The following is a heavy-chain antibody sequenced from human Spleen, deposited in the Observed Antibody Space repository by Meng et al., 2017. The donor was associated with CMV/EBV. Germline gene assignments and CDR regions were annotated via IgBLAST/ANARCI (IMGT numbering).Heavy chain of an antibody. V-gene: IGHV1-69*05. D-gene: IGHD3-22*01. J-gene: IGHJ4*02. CDR3: AIQLGRGYYYGVDY. Sequence: SVKVSCKASGYTFSTYGISWVRQAPGQGLEWMGGIIPIFGTANYAQKFQGRVTITTDESTSTAYMELSSLRSEDTAVYYCAIQLGRGYYYGVDYWGQGTLVTVSS. CDR1: GYTFSTYG. CDR2: IIPIFGTA.